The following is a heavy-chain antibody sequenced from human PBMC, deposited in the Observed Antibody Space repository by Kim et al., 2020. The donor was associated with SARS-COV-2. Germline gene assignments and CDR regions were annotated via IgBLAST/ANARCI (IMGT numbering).Heavy chain of an antibody. D-gene: IGHD6-13*01. Sequence: GALRLSCAASGFTFSNYGMSWVRQAPGKGLEWVSGISGSGDTTTYADSVKGRFTVSRDNSKNTLYLQMSSLRAEDTAIYYCANPRQPDYWGQGTLVTV. V-gene: IGHV3-23*01. CDR3: ANPRQPDY. CDR2: ISGSGDTT. CDR1: GFTFSNYG. J-gene: IGHJ4*02.